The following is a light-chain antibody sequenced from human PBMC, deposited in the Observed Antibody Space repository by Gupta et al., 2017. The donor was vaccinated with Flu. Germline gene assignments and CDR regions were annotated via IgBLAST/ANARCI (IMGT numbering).Light chain of an antibody. J-gene: IGLJ3*02. CDR1: SSNIGRNY. CDR2: RND. Sequence: QSVLTQATSASGTTGLRVTISCSGSSSNIGRNYVYWYQLLPVTAPKLLIYRNDQRPSGVPERFSGSMGGPSASLAISGLRSEDEADYFCSAWDDSLNGLLFGGGTRLTVL. V-gene: IGLV1-47*01. CDR3: SAWDDSLNGLL.